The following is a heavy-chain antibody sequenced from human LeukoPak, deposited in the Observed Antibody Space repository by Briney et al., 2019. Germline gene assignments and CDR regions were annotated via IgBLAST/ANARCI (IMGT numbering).Heavy chain of an antibody. J-gene: IGHJ6*02. D-gene: IGHD4-17*01. CDR2: ISAYNGNT. CDR1: GYTFTSYG. Sequence: GASVKVSCKASGYTFTSYGISWVRQAPGQGLEWMGWISAYNGNTNYAQKLQGRVTMTTDTSTSTAYMELRSLRSDDTAVYYCARDYNYGDIYYYYGMDVWGQGNTVTASS. CDR3: ARDYNYGDIYYYYGMDV. V-gene: IGHV1-18*01.